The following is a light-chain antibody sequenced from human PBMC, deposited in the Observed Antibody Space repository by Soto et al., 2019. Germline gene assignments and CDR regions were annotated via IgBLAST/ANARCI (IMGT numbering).Light chain of an antibody. CDR1: SSNIGAGYD. Sequence: QSVLTQPPSVSGAPGQRVTISCTGSSSNIGAGYDVHWYQHLPETAPKLLIYGDTNRPSGVPDRISGSKSGTSASLAITGLRAEDEADYYCQSYDTSLNVWVFGGGIKLTVL. V-gene: IGLV1-40*01. CDR2: GDT. J-gene: IGLJ3*02. CDR3: QSYDTSLNVWV.